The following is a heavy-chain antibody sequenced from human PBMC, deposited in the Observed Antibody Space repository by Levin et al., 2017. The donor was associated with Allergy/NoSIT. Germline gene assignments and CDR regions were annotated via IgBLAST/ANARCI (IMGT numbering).Heavy chain of an antibody. D-gene: IGHD1-14*01. CDR3: RGVAPPYYFDY. Sequence: PSETLSLTCAVYGGSFSGYYWSWIRQPPGKGLEWIGEINHSGSTNYNPSLKSRVTISVDTSKNQFSLKLSSVTAADTAVYYCRGVAPPYYFDYWGQGTLVTVSS. V-gene: IGHV4-34*01. CDR1: GGSFSGYY. J-gene: IGHJ4*02. CDR2: INHSGST.